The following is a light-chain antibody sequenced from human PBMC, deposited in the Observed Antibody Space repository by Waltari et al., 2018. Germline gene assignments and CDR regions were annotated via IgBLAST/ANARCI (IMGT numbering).Light chain of an antibody. CDR1: SRDVRAYDY. CDR2: EVR. J-gene: IGLJ3*02. CDR3: TSYTTSRTWV. Sequence: QSALTQPASVSGSPGPSITISCPGTSRDVRAYDYFPWYQQKPGKAPQLIIYEVRDRPPGVPNRFSGSKSGYTAFLTISGLQAEDEADYYCTSYTTSRTWVFGGGTKLTVL. V-gene: IGLV2-14*01.